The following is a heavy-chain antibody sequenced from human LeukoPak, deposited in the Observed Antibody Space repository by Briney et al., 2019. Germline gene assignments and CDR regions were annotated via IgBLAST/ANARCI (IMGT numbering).Heavy chain of an antibody. CDR3: ARELEDGYIIDAFDI. Sequence: PSETLSLTCTVSGGSISSSSYYWGWIRQPPGKGLEWIGSIYYSGSTYYNPSLKSRVTTSVDTSKNQFSLKLSSVTAADTAVYYCARELEDGYIIDAFDIWGRGIMVTVSS. V-gene: IGHV4-39*02. CDR2: IYYSGST. J-gene: IGHJ3*02. CDR1: GGSISSSSYY. D-gene: IGHD5-24*01.